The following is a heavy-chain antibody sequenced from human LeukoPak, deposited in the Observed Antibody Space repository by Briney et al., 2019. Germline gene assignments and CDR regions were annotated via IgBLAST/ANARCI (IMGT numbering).Heavy chain of an antibody. CDR3: ARRFDY. CDR1: GSTFGDYA. V-gene: IGHV3-53*01. J-gene: IGHJ4*02. Sequence: GGSLRLSCTASGSTFGDYAMSRVRQAPGKGLEWVSVIYSGGSTYYADSVKGRFTISRDNSKNTLYLQMNSLRAEDTAVYYCARRFDYWGQGTLVTVSS. CDR2: IYSGGST.